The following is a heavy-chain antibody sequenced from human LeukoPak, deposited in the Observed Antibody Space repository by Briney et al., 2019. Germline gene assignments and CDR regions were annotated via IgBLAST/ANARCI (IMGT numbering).Heavy chain of an antibody. J-gene: IGHJ4*02. V-gene: IGHV3-23*01. D-gene: IGHD3-10*01. CDR3: AKSHLSGTRYYFDY. CDR1: GFTFSTYA. CDR2: ISGSGGST. Sequence: GGSLRLSYAASGFTFSTYAMSWVRQAPGKGLEWVSAISGSGGSTYYADSVKGRFTISRDNSKNTLYLQMNSLRAEDTAVYYCAKSHLSGTRYYFDYWGQGTLVTVSS.